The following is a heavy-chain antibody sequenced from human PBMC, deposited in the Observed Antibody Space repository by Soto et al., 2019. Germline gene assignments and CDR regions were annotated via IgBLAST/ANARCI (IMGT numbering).Heavy chain of an antibody. CDR3: ARGGSSWSAEYYQH. V-gene: IGHV1-18*01. J-gene: IGHJ1*01. Sequence: ASVKVSCKASGYIFSNYGISWVRQAPGQGPEWMGWISGYNGNTKYAQTLQGRVSMTTDTSTSTAYMEVRSLRSDDTAVYYCARGGSSWSAEYYQHWGQGTLVTSPQ. D-gene: IGHD6-13*01. CDR2: ISGYNGNT. CDR1: GYIFSNYG.